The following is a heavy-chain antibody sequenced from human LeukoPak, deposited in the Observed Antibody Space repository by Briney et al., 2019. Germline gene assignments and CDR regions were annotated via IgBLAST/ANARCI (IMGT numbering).Heavy chain of an antibody. CDR2: INQDGSEK. CDR3: ARGVETGVDWFDP. V-gene: IGHV3-7*01. Sequence: GGSLRLSCAASGFTFNNYWMTWVRQAPGKGLEWVANINQDGSEKYYVDSVKGRFTMSRDNAKNSLYLQMNSLRADETAVYYCARGVETGVDWFDPWGQGTLVTVSS. J-gene: IGHJ5*02. D-gene: IGHD3-3*01. CDR1: GFTFNNYW.